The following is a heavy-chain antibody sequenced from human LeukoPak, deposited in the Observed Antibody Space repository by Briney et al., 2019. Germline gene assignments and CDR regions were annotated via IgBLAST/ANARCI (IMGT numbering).Heavy chain of an antibody. J-gene: IGHJ3*02. CDR2: TSSSGNTI. Sequence: PGGSLRLSCEASGFTFSSYEMHWVRQSPGKGLEWVSYTSSSGNTIYYADSLKGRITTSRDNAKNSLYLQMNSLTAEDTAVYYCARTDSGYDADAFDIWGQGTMVTVSS. CDR1: GFTFSSYE. V-gene: IGHV3-48*03. D-gene: IGHD5-12*01. CDR3: ARTDSGYDADAFDI.